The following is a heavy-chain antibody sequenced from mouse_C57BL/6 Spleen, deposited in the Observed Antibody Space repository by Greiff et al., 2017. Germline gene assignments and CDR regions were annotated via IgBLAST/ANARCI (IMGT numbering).Heavy chain of an antibody. CDR1: GYSITSGYY. V-gene: IGHV3-6*01. J-gene: IGHJ1*03. Sequence: ESGPGLVKPSQSLSLTCSVTGYSITSGYYWNWIRQFPGNKLEWMGYISYDGSNNYNPSLKNRISITRDTSKNQFFLKLNSVTTEDTATYYCARVHYGSSSWYFDVWGTGTTVTVSS. CDR3: ARVHYGSSSWYFDV. CDR2: ISYDGSN. D-gene: IGHD1-1*01.